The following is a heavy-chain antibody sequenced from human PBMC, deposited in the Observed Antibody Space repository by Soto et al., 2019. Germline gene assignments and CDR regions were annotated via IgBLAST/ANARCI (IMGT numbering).Heavy chain of an antibody. CDR2: VYHTGRT. CDR3: ARGRGGTPLRFDP. D-gene: IGHD3-10*01. Sequence: PSETLSLTCTVPGVPVSSYYWTWIRQPPGKGLEYLGFVYHTGRTNYSPSLRSRVTLSLDTSSNQFSLKMTSVTTADTAIYYCARGRGGTPLRFDPWGQGTLVTVSS. V-gene: IGHV4-59*02. J-gene: IGHJ5*02. CDR1: GVPVSSYY.